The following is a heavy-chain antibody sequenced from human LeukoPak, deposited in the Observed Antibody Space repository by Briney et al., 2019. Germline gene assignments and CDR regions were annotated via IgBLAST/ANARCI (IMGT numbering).Heavy chain of an antibody. CDR1: GFTFSRYW. J-gene: IGHJ4*02. Sequence: GGSLRLSCAASGFTFSRYWMSWVRQAPGKGPEWVASVKEDGSQKNYADTVKGRFSISRDNAKKSLVLQMNSLRADDTAVYYCARGAYWGPGTLVTVSS. V-gene: IGHV3-7*01. CDR3: ARGAY. CDR2: VKEDGSQK.